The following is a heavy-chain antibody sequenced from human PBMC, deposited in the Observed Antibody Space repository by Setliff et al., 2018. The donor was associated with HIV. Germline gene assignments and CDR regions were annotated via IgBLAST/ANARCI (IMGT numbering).Heavy chain of an antibody. CDR3: ASPGGYCSSTSCHSFDY. Sequence: SETLSLTCTVSGGSISSSSYYWGWIRQPPGKGLEWIGTIYYSGDSFYNPSLKSRVTISVDTSKNQFSLKLRSVTAADTALYYCASPGGYCSSTSCHSFDYWGQGTLVTVSS. CDR2: IYYSGDS. D-gene: IGHD2-2*01. CDR1: GGSISSSSYY. V-gene: IGHV4-39*01. J-gene: IGHJ4*02.